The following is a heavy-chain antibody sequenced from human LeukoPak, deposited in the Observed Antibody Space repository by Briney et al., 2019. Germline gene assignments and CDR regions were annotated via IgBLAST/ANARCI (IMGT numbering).Heavy chain of an antibody. J-gene: IGHJ4*02. D-gene: IGHD3-9*01. Sequence: ASVKVSCKASGYTFTGYYMHWVRQAPGQGLEWMGWINPNSGGTNYAQKFQGRVTMTRDTSISTAYMELSRLRSDDTAVYYCARDEDYDILSCLDYWGQGTLVTVSS. V-gene: IGHV1-2*02. CDR2: INPNSGGT. CDR1: GYTFTGYY. CDR3: ARDEDYDILSCLDY.